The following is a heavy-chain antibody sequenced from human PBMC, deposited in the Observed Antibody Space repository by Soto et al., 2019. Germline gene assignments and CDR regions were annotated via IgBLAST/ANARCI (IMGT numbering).Heavy chain of an antibody. CDR1: GGSITSSGYY. D-gene: IGHD2-2*01. CDR2: TSNSGST. J-gene: IGHJ4*02. CDR3: ARGGGSTKVDY. V-gene: IGHV4-31*03. Sequence: QVQLQESGPGLVKPSQNLSLTCTVSGGSITSSGYYWRWIRQHPGEGLEWIGFTSNSGSTSYNPSLKSRVTISVDTSSNQFSLNLKSVTAADTAVYYCARGGGSTKVDYWGQGTLVTVSP.